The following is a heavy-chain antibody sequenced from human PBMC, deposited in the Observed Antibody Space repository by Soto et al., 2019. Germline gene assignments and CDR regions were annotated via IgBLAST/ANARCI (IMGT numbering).Heavy chain of an antibody. Sequence: SETLSLTCAVHGGSFSGYYWSWIRQPPGKGLEWIGEINHSGSTNYNPSLKSRVTISVDTSKNQFSLKLSSVTAADTAVYYCAREQYDSSGYYPRDFDYWGQGTLVTVSS. CDR3: AREQYDSSGYYPRDFDY. D-gene: IGHD3-22*01. V-gene: IGHV4-34*01. CDR1: GGSFSGYY. J-gene: IGHJ4*02. CDR2: INHSGST.